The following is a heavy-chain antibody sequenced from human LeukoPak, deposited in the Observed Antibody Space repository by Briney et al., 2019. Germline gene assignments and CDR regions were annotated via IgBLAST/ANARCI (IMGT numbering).Heavy chain of an antibody. J-gene: IGHJ2*01. CDR1: GGSISSYY. CDR3: ARHDAVTTSDWYFDL. Sequence: SETLSLTCTVSGGSISSYYRSWIRQPSGKGLEWIGYIYYSGSTNYNPSLKSRVTISVDTSKNQFSLKLSSVTAADTAVYYCARHDAVTTSDWYFDLWGRGTLVTVSS. CDR2: IYYSGST. D-gene: IGHD4-17*01. V-gene: IGHV4-59*08.